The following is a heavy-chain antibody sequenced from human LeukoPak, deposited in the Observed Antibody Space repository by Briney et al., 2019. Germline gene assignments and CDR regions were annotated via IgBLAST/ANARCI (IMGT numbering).Heavy chain of an antibody. CDR2: ITGSGDRT. CDR3: AKAVSGDSSGWFNYHFDY. D-gene: IGHD6-19*01. V-gene: IGHV3-23*01. CDR1: GFTFSTYA. J-gene: IGHJ4*02. Sequence: GGSLRLSCAASGFTFSTYAMSWVRQAPGEGLEWVSAITGSGDRTYSADSVKGRFTISRDNSKNTLYLQMNSLRAEDTAVYYCAKAVSGDSSGWFNYHFDYCGQGTLVSVSS.